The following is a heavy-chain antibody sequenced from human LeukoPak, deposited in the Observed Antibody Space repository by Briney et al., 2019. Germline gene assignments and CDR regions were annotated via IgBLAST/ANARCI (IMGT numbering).Heavy chain of an antibody. CDR1: GFTFSSYW. J-gene: IGHJ4*02. Sequence: HPGGSLRLSCAASGFTFSSYWMSWVRQAPGKGPEWVANVKQDGSEKYYVDSVKGRFTISRDNSKNTLYLQMNSLRAEDTAVYYCAKPGYCSSTSCYTGAYYWGQGTLVTVSS. CDR2: VKQDGSEK. D-gene: IGHD2-2*02. CDR3: AKPGYCSSTSCYTGAYY. V-gene: IGHV3-7*05.